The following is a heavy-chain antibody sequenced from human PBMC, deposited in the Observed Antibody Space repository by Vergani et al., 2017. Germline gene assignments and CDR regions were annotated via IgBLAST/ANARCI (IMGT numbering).Heavy chain of an antibody. D-gene: IGHD3-10*01. CDR2: IYSGGST. J-gene: IGHJ4*02. V-gene: IGHV3-53*04. CDR1: GFTVSSNY. Sequence: EVQLVESGGGLVQPGGSLRLSCAASGFTVSSNYMSWVRQAPGKGLEWVSVIYSGGSTYYADSVKGRFTISRHNSKNTLYLQMNSLRAEDTAVYYCARAGYHGSGSYYLMGYWGQGTLVTVSS. CDR3: ARAGYHGSGSYYLMGY.